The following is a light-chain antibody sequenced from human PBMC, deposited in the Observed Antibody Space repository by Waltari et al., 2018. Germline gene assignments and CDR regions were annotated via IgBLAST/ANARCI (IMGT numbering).Light chain of an antibody. CDR1: QNISAY. CDR3: QQSYTTPRT. Sequence: DIQMTQSPSSLSASVGDRVTISCRASQNISAYLNWYQQKPGKAPKLLIYATSSLQSGVPSRFIGSGSGAHFTLTINSLQPEDFATYYCQQSYTTPRTFGQGTNLEI. J-gene: IGKJ2*01. CDR2: ATS. V-gene: IGKV1-39*01.